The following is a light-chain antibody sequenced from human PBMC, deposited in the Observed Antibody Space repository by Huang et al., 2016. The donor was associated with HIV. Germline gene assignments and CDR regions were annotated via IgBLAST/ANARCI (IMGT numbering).Light chain of an antibody. CDR1: ESPVLSDGDVY. J-gene: IGKJ2*01. Sequence: DVVMTQSPLSLSVTLGQPASISCMCRESPVLSDGDVYLNWLHQRPGQSPRRLIYKVSKRDSGVPYRFSGSGSGTNFILKISRVEAEDVGVYYCMQGALWPPITFGQGTKLEIK. CDR3: MQGALWPPIT. CDR2: KVS. V-gene: IGKV2-30*02.